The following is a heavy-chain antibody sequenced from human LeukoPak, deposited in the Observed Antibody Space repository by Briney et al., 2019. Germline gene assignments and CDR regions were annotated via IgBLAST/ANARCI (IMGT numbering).Heavy chain of an antibody. CDR1: GYTLTELS. CDR3: ATWPLIVGAVNDAFDI. Sequence: ASVTVSCKVSGYTLTELSMHWVRQAPGKGLEWMGGFDPEDGETIYAQKFQGRVTMTEDTSTDTAYMELSSLRSEDTAVYYCATWPLIVGAVNDAFDIWGQGTMVTVSS. D-gene: IGHD1-26*01. J-gene: IGHJ3*02. CDR2: FDPEDGET. V-gene: IGHV1-24*01.